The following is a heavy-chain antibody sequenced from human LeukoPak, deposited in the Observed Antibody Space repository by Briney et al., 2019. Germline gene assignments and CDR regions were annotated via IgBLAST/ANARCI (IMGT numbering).Heavy chain of an antibody. CDR3: ARVGSSSVYYYYYYMDV. CDR1: GFTFSSYW. Sequence: GGSLRLSCAASGFTFSSYWIHWVRQAPGEGLVWVSRINRDGSSTDYADSVKGRFTISRDNAKNALYLQMNSLRVEDTAVYYCARVGSSSVYYYYYYMDVWGKGTKVTVSS. D-gene: IGHD6-13*01. J-gene: IGHJ6*03. V-gene: IGHV3-74*01. CDR2: INRDGSST.